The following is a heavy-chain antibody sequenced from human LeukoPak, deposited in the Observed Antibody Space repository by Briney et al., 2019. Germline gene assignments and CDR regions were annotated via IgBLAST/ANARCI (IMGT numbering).Heavy chain of an antibody. CDR3: AKDLEVITDDY. D-gene: IGHD3-22*01. J-gene: IGHJ4*02. CDR1: GFTFRSYG. V-gene: IGHV3-30*18. Sequence: GRSLRLSCAASGFTFRSYGMHWVRLAPGKGLEWVAVISYDGSNKDYADSVKGRFTISRDNSKNTLYLQMNSLRAEDTAVYYRAKDLEVITDDYWGQGTLVTVSS. CDR2: ISYDGSNK.